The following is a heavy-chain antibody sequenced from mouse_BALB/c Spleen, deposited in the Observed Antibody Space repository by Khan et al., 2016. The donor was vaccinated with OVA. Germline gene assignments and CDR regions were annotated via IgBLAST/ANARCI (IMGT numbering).Heavy chain of an antibody. Sequence: EVELVESGGGLVQTGGSRKLSCVASGFTFSGFGMHWVRQAPEKGLEWVAYISSDSNTIYYADTVKGRFTISRDNPKNTLFLQMNSLRSEDTAMYYCARTGYYYFDYWGQGTTLTVSS. J-gene: IGHJ2*01. CDR1: GFTFSGFG. CDR2: ISSDSNTI. V-gene: IGHV5-17*02. CDR3: ARTGYYYFDY. D-gene: IGHD2-3*01.